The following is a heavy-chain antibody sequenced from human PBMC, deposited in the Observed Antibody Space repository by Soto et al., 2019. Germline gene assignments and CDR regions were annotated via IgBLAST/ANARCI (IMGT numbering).Heavy chain of an antibody. CDR3: ARAVGDPLYYLDY. CDR1: SDSISSYY. Sequence: QVQLQESGPGLVRPSETPSLTCTVSSDSISSYYWIWIRQSPGKGLEWIGYTYYSGNTNYNPSLKSRVTISGDTSKNQFSLRLSSVTAADTAVYYCARAVGDPLYYLDYWGQGTLVTVSS. D-gene: IGHD6-19*01. CDR2: TYYSGNT. V-gene: IGHV4-59*08. J-gene: IGHJ4*02.